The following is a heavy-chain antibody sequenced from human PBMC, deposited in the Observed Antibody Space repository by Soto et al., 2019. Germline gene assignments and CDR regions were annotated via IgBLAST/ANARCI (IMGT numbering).Heavy chain of an antibody. D-gene: IGHD1-1*01. CDR3: NRHSSGTTTWDY. CDR2: IRSKANSYAT. Sequence: EVQLVESGGGLVQPGGSLKLSCAASGFTFSGSAMHWVRQASGKGLEWVGRIRSKANSYATAYAASVKGRFTISRDDSKNTEYLQMNSLKTEETAVYYCNRHSSGTTTWDYWGQGTLVTVSS. CDR1: GFTFSGSA. J-gene: IGHJ4*02. V-gene: IGHV3-73*01.